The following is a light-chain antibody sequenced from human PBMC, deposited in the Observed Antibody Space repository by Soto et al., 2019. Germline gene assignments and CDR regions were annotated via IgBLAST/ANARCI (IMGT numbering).Light chain of an antibody. CDR1: SSDFGSYNR. V-gene: IGLV2-18*01. J-gene: IGLJ1*01. Sequence: QSALTQPPSVSGSPGQSVTISCTGTSSDFGSYNRVSWYQRPPGTGPTLMIYEVSNRPSGVPDRFSGSKSGNTASLTISGLQAEDEAEYYCSLYTSDSTYVFGTGTQLTVL. CDR2: EVS. CDR3: SLYTSDSTYV.